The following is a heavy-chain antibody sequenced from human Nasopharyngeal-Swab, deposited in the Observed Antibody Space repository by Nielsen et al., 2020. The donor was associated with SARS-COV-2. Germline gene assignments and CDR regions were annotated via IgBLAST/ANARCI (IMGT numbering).Heavy chain of an antibody. CDR1: GFIFDDYA. CDR3: AKDGGELPSNWFDS. D-gene: IGHD1-26*01. Sequence: SLKISCAASGFIFDDYAMHWVRQVPGKGLEWVSGISWNSRSIAYADSVKGRFTISRDNAKNSVYLQMNSLRTEDTAFYYCAKDGGELPSNWFDSWGQGTLVTVSS. J-gene: IGHJ5*01. V-gene: IGHV3-9*01. CDR2: ISWNSRSI.